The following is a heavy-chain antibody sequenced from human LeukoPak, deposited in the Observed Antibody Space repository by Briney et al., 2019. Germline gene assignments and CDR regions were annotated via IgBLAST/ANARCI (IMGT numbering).Heavy chain of an antibody. J-gene: IGHJ4*02. V-gene: IGHV3-69-1*02. D-gene: IGHD1-26*01. Sequence: ETLSLTCPVSGGSIRSYYWNWFRHTPGRGLEWLSYISSTNAIYYADSVKGRFTISRDNAKESLYLQMNSLRAADTAVYYCARDDKWAFDYWGQGTLVTVSS. CDR1: GGSIRSYY. CDR2: ISSTNAI. CDR3: ARDDKWAFDY.